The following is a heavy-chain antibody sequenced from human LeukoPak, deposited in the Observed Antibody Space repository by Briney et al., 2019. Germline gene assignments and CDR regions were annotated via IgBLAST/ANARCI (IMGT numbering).Heavy chain of an antibody. Sequence: SQTLSLTCTVSGGSISSDGYYWSWIRQPPGKGLEWIGYIYHSGSTYYNPSLKSRVTISVDRSKNQFSLKLSSVTAADTAVYYCARGSWELLEFDYWGQGTLVTVSS. CDR3: ARGSWELLEFDY. CDR2: IYHSGST. D-gene: IGHD1-26*01. J-gene: IGHJ4*02. CDR1: GGSISSDGYY. V-gene: IGHV4-30-2*01.